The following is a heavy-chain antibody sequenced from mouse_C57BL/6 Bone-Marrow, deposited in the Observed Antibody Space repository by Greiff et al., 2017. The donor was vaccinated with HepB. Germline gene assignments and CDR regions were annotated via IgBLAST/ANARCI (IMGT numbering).Heavy chain of an antibody. CDR3: ARDYYGSSVYYAMDY. J-gene: IGHJ4*01. CDR2: INPNNGGT. CDR1: GYTFTDYN. V-gene: IGHV1-18*01. D-gene: IGHD1-1*01. Sequence: EVQLQQSGPELVKPGASVKIPCKASGYTFTDYNMDWVKQSHGKSLEWIGDINPNNGGTIYNQKFKGKATLTVDKSSSTAYMELRSLTSEDTAVYYCARDYYGSSVYYAMDYWGQGTSVTVAA.